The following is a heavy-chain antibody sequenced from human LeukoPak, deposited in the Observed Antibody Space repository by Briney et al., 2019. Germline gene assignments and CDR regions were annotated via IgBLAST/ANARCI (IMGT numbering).Heavy chain of an antibody. Sequence: GASVKVSCKASGYTFTGYYMHWVRQAPGQGLEWMGWINPNSGGTNYAQKFQGRVTMTRDTSISTAYMELSRLRSDDTAVYYCARDGVDIVVVPAAILYFQHWGQGTLVTVSS. CDR3: ARDGVDIVVVPAAILYFQH. CDR1: GYTFTGYY. D-gene: IGHD2-2*02. J-gene: IGHJ1*01. CDR2: INPNSGGT. V-gene: IGHV1-2*02.